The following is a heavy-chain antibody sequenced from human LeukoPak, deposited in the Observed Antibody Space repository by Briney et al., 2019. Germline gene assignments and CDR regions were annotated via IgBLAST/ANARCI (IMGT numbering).Heavy chain of an antibody. V-gene: IGHV3-21*04. CDR2: ISRSSSYI. CDR3: AKDIGGWGRGYGGYHAFDI. CDR1: GFTFSSYA. J-gene: IGHJ3*02. D-gene: IGHD4-17*01. Sequence: GGSLRLSCAASGFTFSSYAMSWVRQAPGKGLEWASFISRSSSYIFYADSVKGRFTISRDNAKNSVYLQMNSLRTEDTALYYCAKDIGGWGRGYGGYHAFDIWGQGTMVTVSS.